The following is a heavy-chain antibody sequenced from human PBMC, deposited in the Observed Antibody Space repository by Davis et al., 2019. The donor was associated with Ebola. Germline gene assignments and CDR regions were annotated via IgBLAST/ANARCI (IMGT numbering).Heavy chain of an antibody. CDR2: INSDGSST. CDR3: ARRVRYYYGMDV. Sequence: PGGSLRLSCAASGFTFSSYWMHWVRQAPGKGLVWVSRINSDGSSTSYADSVKGRFTISRDNAKNTLYLQMNSLRAEDTAVYYCARRVRYYYGMDVWGQGTTVTVSS. V-gene: IGHV3-74*01. CDR1: GFTFSSYW. D-gene: IGHD2-8*01. J-gene: IGHJ6*02.